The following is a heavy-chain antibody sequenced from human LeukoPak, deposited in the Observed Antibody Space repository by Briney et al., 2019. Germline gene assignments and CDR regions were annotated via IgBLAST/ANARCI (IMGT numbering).Heavy chain of an antibody. CDR2: IYYSGST. Sequence: SETLSLTCTVSGGSISSYYWSWIRQPPGKGLEWIGYIYYSGSTNYNPSLKSRVTISVDTSKNQFSLKLSSVTAADTAVYDCARARYDFWSGYRTLPPHMDVWGQGTAVTVSS. CDR1: GGSISSYY. V-gene: IGHV4-59*01. J-gene: IGHJ6*02. D-gene: IGHD3-3*01. CDR3: ARARYDFWSGYRTLPPHMDV.